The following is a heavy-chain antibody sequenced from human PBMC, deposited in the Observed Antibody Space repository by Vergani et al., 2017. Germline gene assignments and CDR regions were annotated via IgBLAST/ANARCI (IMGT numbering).Heavy chain of an antibody. J-gene: IGHJ4*01. D-gene: IGHD5-12*01. V-gene: IGHV1-46*03. Sequence: QVQLVQSGAEVKKPGASVKVSCKASGYTFTSYYMHWVRQAPGQGLEWMGIINPSGGSTSYAQKFQGRVTMTRDTSTSTVYMELSSLRSEDTAVYYCAREQPLLMRYATLPNFDYWGQRTLVTVSS. CDR3: AREQPLLMRYATLPNFDY. CDR1: GYTFTSYY. CDR2: INPSGGST.